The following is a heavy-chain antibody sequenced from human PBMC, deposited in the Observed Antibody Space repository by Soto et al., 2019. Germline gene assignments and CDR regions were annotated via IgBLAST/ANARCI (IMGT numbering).Heavy chain of an antibody. V-gene: IGHV1-18*01. CDR3: ATAPGVTYKVLTGYLHYFDY. Sequence: QVQLVQSGAEVKKPGASVKVSCKASGYTFTSYGINWVRQAPGQGLEWMGWISAYNGNTKYAQNLQGRVTRSTDTSTSIAYMELRNLRSDYTALYYCATAPGVTYKVLTGYLHYFDYWGQETPATVSS. CDR2: ISAYNGNT. J-gene: IGHJ4*02. CDR1: GYTFTSYG. D-gene: IGHD3-9*01.